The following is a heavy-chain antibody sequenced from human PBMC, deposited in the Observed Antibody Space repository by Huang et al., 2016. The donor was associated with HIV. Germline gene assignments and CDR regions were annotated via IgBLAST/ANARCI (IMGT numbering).Heavy chain of an antibody. J-gene: IGHJ4*02. V-gene: IGHV3-30-3*01. CDR2: ISYDGINK. CDR3: ARRLAAAARGFDY. Sequence: QVQLVESGGGVVQPGRSLRLSCAASGFTFSSYAMHWVRQIAGKGLGWVAVISYDGINKNYADSVKGRFTISRDNSKNTLYLQMNSLGAEDTAVYYCARRLAAAARGFDYWGQGTLVTVSS. D-gene: IGHD6-13*01. CDR1: GFTFSSYA.